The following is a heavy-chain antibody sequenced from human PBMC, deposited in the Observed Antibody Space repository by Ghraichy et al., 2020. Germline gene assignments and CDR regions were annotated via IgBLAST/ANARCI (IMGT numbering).Heavy chain of an antibody. CDR3: AADRFLEWLPPYPYYFDS. D-gene: IGHD3-3*01. Sequence: SVKVSCKASGFTFRDSAVQWVRQARGQRLEWIGWIDVRSGNAQNAKKLQERVSITRDMSTNTAYMELRSLKTEDTAVYYCAADRFLEWLPPYPYYFDSWGQGTLVTVSS. V-gene: IGHV1-58*01. J-gene: IGHJ4*02. CDR1: GFTFRDSA. CDR2: IDVRSGNA.